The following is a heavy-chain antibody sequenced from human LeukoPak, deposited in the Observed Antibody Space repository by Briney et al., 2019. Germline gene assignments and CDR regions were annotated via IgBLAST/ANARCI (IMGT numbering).Heavy chain of an antibody. D-gene: IGHD3-10*01. CDR2: INPNSGGT. J-gene: IGHJ5*02. V-gene: IGHV1-2*02. Sequence: ALVKVSCKASGGTFSSYAISWVRQAPGQGLEWMGWINPNSGGTNYAQKFQGRVTMTRDTSISTAYMELSRLRSDDTAVYYCARAAMVRGVDNWFDPWGQGTLVTVSS. CDR3: ARAAMVRGVDNWFDP. CDR1: GGTFSSYA.